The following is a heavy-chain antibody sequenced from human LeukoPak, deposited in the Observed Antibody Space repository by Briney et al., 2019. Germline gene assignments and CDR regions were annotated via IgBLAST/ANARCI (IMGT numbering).Heavy chain of an antibody. J-gene: IGHJ6*02. CDR3: ARDKAYGMAV. CDR1: GFRFREYW. CDR2: INDDGSST. V-gene: IGHV3-74*01. Sequence: GGSLRLSCGASGFRFREYWVHWVRQAPGKGLDSVSHINDDGSSTTYADSVKGRFTISRDDAKNTVYLQMNSLRAEDTAVYYCARDKAYGMAVWGQGTTVTVSS.